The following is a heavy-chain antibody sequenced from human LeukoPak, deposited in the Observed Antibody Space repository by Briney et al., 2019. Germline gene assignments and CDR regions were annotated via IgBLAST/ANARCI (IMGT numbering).Heavy chain of an antibody. Sequence: GGSLRLSCAASGFTFSSYSRNWVRQAPGKGLEWVSYISSSSSTIYYADSVKGRFTISRDNAKNSLYLQMNSLRAEDTAVYYCARPRYCSSTSCPYYFDYWGQGTLVTVSS. CDR1: GFTFSSYS. CDR3: ARPRYCSSTSCPYYFDY. D-gene: IGHD2-2*01. CDR2: ISSSSSTI. V-gene: IGHV3-48*01. J-gene: IGHJ4*02.